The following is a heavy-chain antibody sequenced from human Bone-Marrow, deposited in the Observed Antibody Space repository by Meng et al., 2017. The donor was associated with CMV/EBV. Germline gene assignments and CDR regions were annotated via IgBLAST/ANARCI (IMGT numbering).Heavy chain of an antibody. V-gene: IGHV1-46*01. CDR3: ARGRLVGACDY. Sequence: ASVKVSCKASGYTFTSYYMHWVRQAPGQGLEWMGIISPSSGITNYAQKFQGRLTMTGDTSTSTVYMELSSLTSEDTAVYYCARGRLVGACDYWGQGTLVTVSS. CDR1: GYTFTSYY. CDR2: ISPSSGIT. J-gene: IGHJ4*02. D-gene: IGHD1-26*01.